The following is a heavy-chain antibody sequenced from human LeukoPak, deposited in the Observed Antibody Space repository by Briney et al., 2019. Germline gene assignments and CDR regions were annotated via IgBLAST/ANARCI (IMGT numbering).Heavy chain of an antibody. CDR2: IYHSGST. CDR3: ARVGITTIGDY. CDR1: GGSISSYY. V-gene: IGHV4-38-2*02. D-gene: IGHD3-10*02. Sequence: SETLSLTCTVSGGSISSYYWGWLRQPPGKGLEWIGSIYHSGSTYYNPSLKSRVTISVDTSKNQFSLNLSSVTAADTAVYYCARVGITTIGDYWGQGTLVTVSS. J-gene: IGHJ4*02.